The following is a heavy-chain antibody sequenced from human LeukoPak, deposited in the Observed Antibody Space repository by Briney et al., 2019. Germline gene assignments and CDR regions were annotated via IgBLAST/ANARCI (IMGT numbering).Heavy chain of an antibody. V-gene: IGHV4-38-2*02. CDR1: GYSISSDYY. CDR2: IYHSGST. J-gene: IGHJ3*02. D-gene: IGHD2-15*01. CDR3: ARAGYCSGGSCYLVSAFDI. Sequence: PSETLSLTCTVSGYSISSDYYWGWVRQPPGKGLEWIGSIYHSGSTYYNPSLKSRVTISVDTSKNQFSLKLTSVTAADTAVYYCARAGYCSGGSCYLVSAFDIWGQGTMVTVSS.